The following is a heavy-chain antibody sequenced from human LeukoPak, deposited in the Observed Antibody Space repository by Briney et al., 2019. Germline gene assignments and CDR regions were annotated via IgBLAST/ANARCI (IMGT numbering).Heavy chain of an antibody. CDR1: GYTFTSYW. V-gene: IGHV5-10-1*01. Sequence: GESLKISCKGSGYTFTSYWITWVRQMPGKGLEWMGRIDPSDSHASYSPSLQGHVTISADKSINTAYLQWSSLKASDTAMYYCARHDCSGGSCPLAYWGQGTLVAVPS. CDR2: IDPSDSHA. D-gene: IGHD2-15*01. CDR3: ARHDCSGGSCPLAY. J-gene: IGHJ4*02.